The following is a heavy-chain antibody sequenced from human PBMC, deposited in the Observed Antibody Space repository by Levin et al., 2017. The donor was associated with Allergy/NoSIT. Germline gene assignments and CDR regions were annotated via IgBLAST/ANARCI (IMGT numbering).Heavy chain of an antibody. J-gene: IGHJ4*02. V-gene: IGHV3-48*03. Sequence: GGSLRLSCAASGFTFSSYEMNWVRQAPGKGLEWVSYISSSGSTIYYADSVKGRFTISRDNAKNSLYLQMNSLRAEDTAVYYCARQLGNFWSGYHYFDYWGQGPLVTVSS. D-gene: IGHD3-3*01. CDR1: GFTFSSYE. CDR3: ARQLGNFWSGYHYFDY. CDR2: ISSSGSTI.